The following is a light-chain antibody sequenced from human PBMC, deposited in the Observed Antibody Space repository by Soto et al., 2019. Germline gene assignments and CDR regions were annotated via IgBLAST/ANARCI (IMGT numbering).Light chain of an antibody. V-gene: IGKV3-11*01. J-gene: IGKJ4*01. CDR3: QQRSTWPLT. Sequence: EIVLTQSPATLSLSPGERASLSCRASQSVGTYLAWYQQKPGQAPRLLIYDASSRAVGVAPRFRGSGSGTVFTLTIAYVEPEDFAVYYCQQRSTWPLTFGGGTRVEF. CDR1: QSVGTY. CDR2: DAS.